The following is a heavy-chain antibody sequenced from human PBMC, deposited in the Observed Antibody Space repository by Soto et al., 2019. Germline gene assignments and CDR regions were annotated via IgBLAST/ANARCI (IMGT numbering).Heavy chain of an antibody. CDR1: GFTFSSYS. V-gene: IGHV3-48*01. CDR2: ISSSSSTI. Sequence: EVQLVESGGGLVQPGGSLRLSCAASGFTFSSYSMNWVRQAPGKGLEWVSYISSSSSTIYYADSVKGRFTISRDNAKNSLYLQMSSLRAEDTAVYYCARDSGTVTGSFDYWGQGTLVTVSS. J-gene: IGHJ4*02. CDR3: ARDSGTVTGSFDY. D-gene: IGHD4-17*01.